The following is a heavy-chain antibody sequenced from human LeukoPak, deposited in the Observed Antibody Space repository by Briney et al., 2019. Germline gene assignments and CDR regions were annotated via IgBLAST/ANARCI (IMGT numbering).Heavy chain of an antibody. CDR1: GFTVRSNY. CDR2: IYSGGST. CDR3: AKMGSITMVRGVQFDP. V-gene: IGHV3-53*01. J-gene: IGHJ5*02. Sequence: GGSLRLSCAASGFTVRSNYMNWVRQAPGKGLEWVSLIYSGGSTYYADSVKGRFTISRDNSKNTLYLQMNSLRAEDTAVYYCAKMGSITMVRGVQFDPWGQGTLVTVSS. D-gene: IGHD3-10*01.